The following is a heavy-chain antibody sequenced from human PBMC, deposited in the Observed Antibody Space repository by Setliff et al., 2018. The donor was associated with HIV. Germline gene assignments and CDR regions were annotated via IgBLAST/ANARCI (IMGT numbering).Heavy chain of an antibody. V-gene: IGHV4-59*01. CDR1: GGSISSYS. Sequence: KSSETLSLTCTVSGGSISSYSWSWIRQPPGKGLEWIGYIYYSGSTNYNPSLKSRVTISVDTSKNQFSLKLSSVTAADTAVYYCARDRRGGKPDAFDIWGQGTMVTVSS. CDR2: IYYSGST. D-gene: IGHD1-26*01. CDR3: ARDRRGGKPDAFDI. J-gene: IGHJ3*02.